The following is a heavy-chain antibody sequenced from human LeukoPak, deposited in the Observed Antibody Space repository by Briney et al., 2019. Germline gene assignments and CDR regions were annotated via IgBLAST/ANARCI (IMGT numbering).Heavy chain of an antibody. D-gene: IGHD2-2*01. CDR3: ARAVTPKYCSSTSCYVSYLDY. J-gene: IGHJ4*02. Sequence: ASVKVSCKASGGTFSSYAISWVRQAPGQGLEWMGGIIPIFGAANYAQKFQGRVTITTDESTSTAYMELSSLRSEDTAVYYCARAVTPKYCSSTSCYVSYLDYWGQGTLVTVSS. V-gene: IGHV1-69*05. CDR1: GGTFSSYA. CDR2: IIPIFGAA.